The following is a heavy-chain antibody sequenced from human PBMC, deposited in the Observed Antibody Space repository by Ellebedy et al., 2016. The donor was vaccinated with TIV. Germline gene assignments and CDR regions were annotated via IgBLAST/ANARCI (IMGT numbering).Heavy chain of an antibody. CDR3: ARPAASYSSSWYDFDC. CDR2: ISSSGTYI. V-gene: IGHV3-21*01. Sequence: GESLKISCAASGFTFSSFTMNWVRQAPGKGLEWVSSISSSGTYIHNAESVKGRFTLSRDKAKNSLYLQMNSLRAEDTAVYYCARPAASYSSSWYDFDCWGQGTLVTVSS. J-gene: IGHJ4*02. CDR1: GFTFSSFT. D-gene: IGHD6-13*01.